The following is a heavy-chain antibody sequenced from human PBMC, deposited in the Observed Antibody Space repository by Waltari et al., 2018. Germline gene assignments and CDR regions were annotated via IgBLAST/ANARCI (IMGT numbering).Heavy chain of an antibody. V-gene: IGHV1-69*13. J-gene: IGHJ4*02. CDR1: GGTFSSYA. D-gene: IGHD6-19*01. Sequence: QVQLVQSGAEVKKPGSSVKVSCKASGGTFSSYAISCVRQAPGQGLEWMGWIIPIFGTANYAQKVQGRVTITADESTSTAYMELSSLRSEDTAVYYWASEILSSGWFPFDYWGQGTLVTVSS. CDR3: ASEILSSGWFPFDY. CDR2: IIPIFGTA.